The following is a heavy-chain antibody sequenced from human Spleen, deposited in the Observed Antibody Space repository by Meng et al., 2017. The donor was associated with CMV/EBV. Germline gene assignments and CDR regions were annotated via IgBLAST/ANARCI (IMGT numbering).Heavy chain of an antibody. CDR2: IRYDGSNK. CDR1: GFTFDDYA. CDR3: AKDLKDYIYYFGMDV. D-gene: IGHD4-11*01. Sequence: GGSLRLSCAASGFTFDDYAMHWVRQAPGKGLEWVAFIRYDGSNKYYTDSVKGRFTISRDNSKNTLYLQMNSLRAEDTAVYYCAKDLKDYIYYFGMDVWGQGTTVTVSS. J-gene: IGHJ6*02. V-gene: IGHV3-30*02.